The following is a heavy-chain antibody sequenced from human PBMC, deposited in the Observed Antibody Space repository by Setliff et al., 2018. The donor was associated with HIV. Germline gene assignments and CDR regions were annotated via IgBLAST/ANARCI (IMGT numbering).Heavy chain of an antibody. CDR1: GGSISSSNW. V-gene: IGHV4-4*02. J-gene: IGHJ3*01. CDR2: IYHSGST. D-gene: IGHD2-21*01. Sequence: SETLSLTCAVSGGSISSSNWWSWVRQPPGKGLEWIGEIYHSGSTNYNPSLKSRVTISVDKSKNQFSLKLSSVTAADTAVYYCTRAPGGVCYSPDGFDVWGQGTMVTVSS. CDR3: TRAPGGVCYSPDGFDV.